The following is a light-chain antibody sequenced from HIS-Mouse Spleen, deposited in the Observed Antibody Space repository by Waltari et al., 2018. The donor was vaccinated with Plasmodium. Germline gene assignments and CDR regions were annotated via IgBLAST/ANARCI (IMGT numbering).Light chain of an antibody. V-gene: IGLV2-14*01. Sequence: QSALTQPASVSGSPGQSITISCPGTSRDAGGYNYVSWYQQHPGKATKLMIYEVSNRPSGVSNRFSGSKSGNTASLTISGLQAEDEADYYCSSYTSSSTVFGGGTKLTVL. CDR2: EVS. CDR3: SSYTSSSTV. CDR1: SRDAGGYNY. J-gene: IGLJ3*02.